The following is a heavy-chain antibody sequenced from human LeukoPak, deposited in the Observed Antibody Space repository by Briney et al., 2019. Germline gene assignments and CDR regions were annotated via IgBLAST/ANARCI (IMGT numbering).Heavy chain of an antibody. CDR2: ISSTGATI. V-gene: IGHV3-11*04. Sequence: NPGGSLRLSCVASGFTFSDYYMTWIRQSPGKGLEWVSYISSTGATIYYADSVKGRFTISRDNAKNSLSLRMNSLSAEDTAVYYCATGYSSGWYFYFQHWGQGSLVSVSS. CDR3: ATGYSSGWYFYFQH. D-gene: IGHD6-19*01. J-gene: IGHJ1*01. CDR1: GFTFSDYY.